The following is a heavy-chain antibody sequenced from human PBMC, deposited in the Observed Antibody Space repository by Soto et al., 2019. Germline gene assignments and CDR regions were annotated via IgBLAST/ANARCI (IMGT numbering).Heavy chain of an antibody. CDR1: GDTSTSYY. V-gene: IGHV4-59*01. CDR3: ARDFYDSVGYTWFDS. CDR2: IHNSGTS. D-gene: IGHD3-22*01. J-gene: IGHJ5*01. Sequence: LSLTCTVSGDTSTSYYWGWIRQAPGKGLEWIGHIHNSGTSTHNPSLNGRVTISIDMSKKQFSLKLTSLTSADTAVYYCARDFYDSVGYTWFDSWSQGTLVTVSS.